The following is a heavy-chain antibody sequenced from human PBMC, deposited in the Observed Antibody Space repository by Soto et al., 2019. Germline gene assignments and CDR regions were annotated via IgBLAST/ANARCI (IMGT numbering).Heavy chain of an antibody. Sequence: QVRLEQSGPEVKKPGASMKVSCKASGYTFSNYGITWVRQAPGQGLEWTGWVSAYNRNTNYAQKFEDRVTMTTDTSPGTAYMELRSLRSDDTAVYCCARERQWEPLPYRGQGTPVTVSS. CDR1: GYTFSNYG. D-gene: IGHD1-26*01. CDR3: ARERQWEPLPY. CDR2: VSAYNRNT. V-gene: IGHV1-18*04. J-gene: IGHJ4*02.